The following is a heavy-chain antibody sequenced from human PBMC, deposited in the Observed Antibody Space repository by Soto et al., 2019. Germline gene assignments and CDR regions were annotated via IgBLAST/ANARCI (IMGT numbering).Heavy chain of an antibody. Sequence: ASVKVSCKASGYTFTSYEINWVRQATGQGFEWMGRMNPNSGNTGYAQKFQGRVTMTRNTSISTAYMELSSLRSEDTAVYYCAGGGSSWYFYWGQGTLVTVSS. D-gene: IGHD6-13*01. CDR3: AGGGSSWYFY. V-gene: IGHV1-8*01. CDR1: GYTFTSYE. CDR2: MNPNSGNT. J-gene: IGHJ4*02.